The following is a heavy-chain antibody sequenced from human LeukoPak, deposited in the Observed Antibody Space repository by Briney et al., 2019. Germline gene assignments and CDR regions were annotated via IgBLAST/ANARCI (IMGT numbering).Heavy chain of an antibody. J-gene: IGHJ4*02. V-gene: IGHV1-3*01. CDR2: INAGNGNT. CDR1: GYTFTSYA. D-gene: IGHD3-10*01. Sequence: ASVKVSCKASGYTFTSYAMHWVRQAPGQRLEWMGWINAGNGNTKYSQKFQGRVTMTTDTSTSTAYMELRSLRSDDTAVYYCAREREETYGSGSYTFDHWGQGTLVTVSS. CDR3: AREREETYGSGSYTFDH.